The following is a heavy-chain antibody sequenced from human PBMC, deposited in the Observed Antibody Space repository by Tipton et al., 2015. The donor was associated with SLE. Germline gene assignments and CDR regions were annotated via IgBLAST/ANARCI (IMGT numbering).Heavy chain of an antibody. J-gene: IGHJ3*02. CDR3: ARHDYMTTTLPSDALDI. V-gene: IGHV4-59*08. D-gene: IGHD4-17*01. CDR1: GASVSSHY. Sequence: LRLSCTVSGASVSSHYWNWIRQTPGKGLEWIGYIHYNRDTNYHPSLKSRVTISVDTSKNQFSLNLRSVTAADTAMYFCARHDYMTTTLPSDALDIWGQGTMVSASS. CDR2: IHYNRDT.